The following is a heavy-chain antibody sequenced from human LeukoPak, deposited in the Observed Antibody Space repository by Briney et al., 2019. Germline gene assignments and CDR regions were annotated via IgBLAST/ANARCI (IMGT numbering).Heavy chain of an antibody. V-gene: IGHV1-2*04. Sequence: ASVKISCKASGYTFTGYYMHWVRQAPGQGLEWMGWINPNSGGTNYAQKFQGWVTMTRDTSISTAYMELRSLRSDDTAVYYCARDLTRWELPDYRGQGTLVTVSS. D-gene: IGHD1-26*01. CDR2: INPNSGGT. CDR1: GYTFTGYY. J-gene: IGHJ4*02. CDR3: ARDLTRWELPDY.